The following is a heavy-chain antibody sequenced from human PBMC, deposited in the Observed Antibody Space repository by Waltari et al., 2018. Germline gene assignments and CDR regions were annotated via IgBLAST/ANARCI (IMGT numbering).Heavy chain of an antibody. D-gene: IGHD3-16*01. CDR2: ISYSGAN. CDR3: ATYVGASVGTAAFDV. V-gene: IGHV4-39*01. CDR1: GGSLTRSRHH. Sequence: QLHLQESGPGLVKPSETLSLTFSVSGGSLTRSRHHWGWSRQPPGKGLEWNGTISYSGANYYNPSLRSRVTISLDTSKNQFSLKLNSVTAADTAVYYCATYVGASVGTAAFDVWGQGTMVTVSS. J-gene: IGHJ3*01.